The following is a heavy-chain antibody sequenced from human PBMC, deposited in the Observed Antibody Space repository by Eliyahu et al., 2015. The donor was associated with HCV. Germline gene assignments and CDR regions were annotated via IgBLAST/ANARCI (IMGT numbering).Heavy chain of an antibody. V-gene: IGHV1-69*01. CDR2: IIPIFGAA. J-gene: IGHJ3*02. CDR3: ARDSPTMAFDI. Sequence: EVKKPGSSVKVSCKASGGTFSSFTFSWVRQAPGQGLEWMGGIIPIFGAANYAQKFQGRVTITADESTNTVYMDLSSLSSVDTAVYYCARDSPTMAFDIWGQGTTVTVSS. D-gene: IGHD3-10*01. CDR1: GGTFSSFT.